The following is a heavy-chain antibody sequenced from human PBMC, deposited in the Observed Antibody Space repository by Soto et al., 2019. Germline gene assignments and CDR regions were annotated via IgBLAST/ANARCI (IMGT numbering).Heavy chain of an antibody. D-gene: IGHD1-26*01. Sequence: PGGSLRLSCAASGFSFSLYWMHWVRQAPGKGLVWVSRINGDGSDTSYGDSVKGRFTTSRDNAKNTLYLHMNSLGAEDTAVNYCARDFGEVGATAVYDIWGQGTMVTVSS. V-gene: IGHV3-74*01. CDR3: ARDFGEVGATAVYDI. CDR1: GFSFSLYW. CDR2: INGDGSDT. J-gene: IGHJ3*02.